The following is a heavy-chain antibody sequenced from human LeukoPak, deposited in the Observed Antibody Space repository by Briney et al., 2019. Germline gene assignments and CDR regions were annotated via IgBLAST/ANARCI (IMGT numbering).Heavy chain of an antibody. CDR2: IILIFGTA. V-gene: IGHV1-69*05. D-gene: IGHD6-6*01. CDR1: GGTFSSYA. Sequence: SVKVSCKASGGTFSSYAISWVRQAPGQGLEWMGGIILIFGTANYAQKLQGRVTMTTDTSTSTAYMELRSLRSDDTAVYYCARDKGYSSSSHNYWGQGTLVTVSS. J-gene: IGHJ4*02. CDR3: ARDKGYSSSSHNY.